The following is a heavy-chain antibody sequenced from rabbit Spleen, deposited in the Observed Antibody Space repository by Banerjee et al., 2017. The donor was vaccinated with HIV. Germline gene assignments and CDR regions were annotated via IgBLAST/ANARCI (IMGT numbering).Heavy chain of an antibody. Sequence: QEQLVESGGGLVQPEGSLTLTCKASGFSFSDRDVMCWVRQAPGKGLEWIACIYGGDGISTAYASWAKGRFTVSKTSSTTVTLQMTSLTAADTATYFCARGSATMTLVITGYYLSLWGPGTLVTVS. V-gene: IGHV1S45*01. D-gene: IGHD2-1*01. CDR1: GFSFSDRDV. J-gene: IGHJ4*01. CDR2: IYGGDGIST. CDR3: ARGSATMTLVITGYYLSL.